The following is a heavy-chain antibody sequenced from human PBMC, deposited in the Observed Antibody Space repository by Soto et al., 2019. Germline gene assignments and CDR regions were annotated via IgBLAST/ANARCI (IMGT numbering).Heavy chain of an antibody. Sequence: PGGSLRLSCAASGFTFSSYAMHWVRQAPGKGLEWVAVISYDGSNKYYADSVKGRFTISRDNSKNTLYLQMNSLRAEDTAVYYCARGPRPRITGTYFDYWGQGTLVTVSS. CDR3: ARGPRPRITGTYFDY. V-gene: IGHV3-30-3*01. CDR2: ISYDGSNK. J-gene: IGHJ4*02. CDR1: GFTFSSYA. D-gene: IGHD1-20*01.